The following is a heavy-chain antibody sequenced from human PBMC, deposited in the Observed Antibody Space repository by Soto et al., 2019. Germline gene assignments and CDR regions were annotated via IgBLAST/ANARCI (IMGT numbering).Heavy chain of an antibody. CDR1: GFTFRSYG. CDR2: IWYDGSNK. V-gene: IGHV3-33*01. Sequence: QVQLVESGGGVVQPGRSLRLSCAASGFTFRSYGMHWVRQAPGKGLEWVAVIWYDGSNKYYADSVKGRFTISRDNSKNTLYLQMNSLRAEDTAVYYCARVVSGSYFAFDIWGQGTMVTVSS. D-gene: IGHD1-26*01. J-gene: IGHJ3*02. CDR3: ARVVSGSYFAFDI.